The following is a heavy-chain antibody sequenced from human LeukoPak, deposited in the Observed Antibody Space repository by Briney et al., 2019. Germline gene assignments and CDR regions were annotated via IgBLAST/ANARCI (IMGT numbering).Heavy chain of an antibody. J-gene: IGHJ4*02. CDR3: TTDMGITMVRGDY. CDR1: GFTFSNAW. CDR2: IKSKTDGGTT. Sequence: PGGSLRLSCAASGFTFSNAWMSWVRQAPGKGLEWVGRIKSKTDGGTTDYTAPVKGRFTISRDDSKNTLYLQMNSLKTEDTAVYYCTTDMGITMVRGDYWGQGTLVTVSS. D-gene: IGHD3-10*01. V-gene: IGHV3-15*01.